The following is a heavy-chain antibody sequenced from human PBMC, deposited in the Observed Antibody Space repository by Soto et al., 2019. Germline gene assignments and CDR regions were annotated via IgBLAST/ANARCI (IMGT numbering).Heavy chain of an antibody. CDR3: ARESRSSPAYVAFDI. V-gene: IGHV4-31*03. Sequence: QVQLQESGPGLVKPSQTLSLTCTVSGGSISSGGYYWSWIRQHPGKGLEWIGYIYYSGSTYYNPSLKRRVTISVDTSKNQFSLKLSSVTAADTAVYYCARESRSSPAYVAFDIWGQGTMVTVSS. CDR1: GGSISSGGYY. D-gene: IGHD3-16*01. J-gene: IGHJ3*02. CDR2: IYYSGST.